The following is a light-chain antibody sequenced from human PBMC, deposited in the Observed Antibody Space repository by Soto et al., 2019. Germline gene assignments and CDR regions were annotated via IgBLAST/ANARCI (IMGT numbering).Light chain of an antibody. V-gene: IGKV1-5*01. CDR3: QQYNDYWT. J-gene: IGKJ1*01. CDR1: QIITTW. Sequence: DIQMTQSPSTLSASVGDRVVITCRASQIITTWLAWYQQKPGKAPKLLIYDASSLESGVPSRFSGSGSGTEFTLTISRLQPDDFATYYRQQYNDYWTLGQGTKVDIK. CDR2: DAS.